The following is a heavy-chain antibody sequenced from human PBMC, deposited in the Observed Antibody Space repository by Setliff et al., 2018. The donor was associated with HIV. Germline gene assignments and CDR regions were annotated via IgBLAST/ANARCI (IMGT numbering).Heavy chain of an antibody. CDR2: LWFDGSNK. D-gene: IGHD3-22*01. CDR1: GFTLRSYG. J-gene: IGHJ4*02. CDR3: ARETMYDSRGYLSHYFDY. V-gene: IGHV3-30*19. Sequence: PGGSLRLSCAASGFTLRSYGMHWVRQAPGKGLEWVTVLWFDGSNKYYADSVKGRFTISRDNSKNTLYLQMNSLRVEDTAVYYCARETMYDSRGYLSHYFDYWGQGTPVTVSS.